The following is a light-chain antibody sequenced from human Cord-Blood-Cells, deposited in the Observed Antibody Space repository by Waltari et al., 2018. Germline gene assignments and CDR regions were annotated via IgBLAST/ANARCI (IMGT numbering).Light chain of an antibody. V-gene: IGKV1-5*01. Sequence: DIQMTQSPSTLSASVGDRVTITCRASQSISSWLAWYQQKPGKAPKLLIYDASSLESGVPSRFSGSGSGTEFTLTISSLQPDDFATYYCQQYXSYPYTFGQGTXLEI. CDR1: QSISSW. CDR3: QQYXSYPYT. J-gene: IGKJ2*01. CDR2: DAS.